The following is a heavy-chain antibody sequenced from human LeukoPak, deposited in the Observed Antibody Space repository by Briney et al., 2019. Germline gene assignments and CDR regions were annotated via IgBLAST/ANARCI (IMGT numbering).Heavy chain of an antibody. J-gene: IGHJ6*02. Sequence: SVKVSCKASGGTFSSYAISWVRQAPGQGLEWMGRIIPIFGIANYAQKFQGRVTITADKSTSTAYMELSGLRSEDTAVYYCARGAGDCSSTSCYKGYYYYGMDVWGQGTTATVSS. CDR3: ARGAGDCSSTSCYKGYYYYGMDV. D-gene: IGHD2-2*02. CDR2: IIPIFGIA. CDR1: GGTFSSYA. V-gene: IGHV1-69*04.